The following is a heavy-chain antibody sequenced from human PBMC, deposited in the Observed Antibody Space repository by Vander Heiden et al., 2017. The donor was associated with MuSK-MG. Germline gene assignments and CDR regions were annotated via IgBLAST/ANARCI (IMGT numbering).Heavy chain of an antibody. CDR3: AKRGGQGYCGSSSCHLYMDV. CDR2: ITDSGGTT. Sequence: EVQLVESGGGSVQPGGSLRLSCTDSAFILSTNDLIGVRQAPGKGLEWVSAITDSGGTTYYADSVKGRFTISRDSSKRTVFLQMNSLRVEDTAVYFCAKRGGQGYCGSSSCHLYMDVWGKGTTVSVSS. J-gene: IGHJ6*03. V-gene: IGHV3-23*04. CDR1: AFILSTND. D-gene: IGHD2-2*01.